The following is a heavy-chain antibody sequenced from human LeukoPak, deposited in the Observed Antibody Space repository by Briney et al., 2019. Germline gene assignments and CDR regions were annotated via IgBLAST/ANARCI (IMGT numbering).Heavy chain of an antibody. J-gene: IGHJ4*02. Sequence: SEALSLTCAVYGGSFCGYYWSWIRQPPGKGLGWIGDINHSGSTNYNASLKRRVTISVDTSKNQFSLKLSSVTAADTAVYYCARGRIGYYYGSGSYLSHFDYWGQGTLVTVSS. V-gene: IGHV4-34*01. D-gene: IGHD3-10*01. CDR3: ARGRIGYYYGSGSYLSHFDY. CDR2: INHSGST. CDR1: GGSFCGYY.